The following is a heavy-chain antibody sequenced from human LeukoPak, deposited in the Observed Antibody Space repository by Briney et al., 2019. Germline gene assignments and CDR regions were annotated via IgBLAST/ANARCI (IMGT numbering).Heavy chain of an antibody. CDR3: ERQRYSDGSVDH. V-gene: IGHV5-51*01. D-gene: IGHD5-18*01. CDR2: IYPGDSET. Sequence: GESLKISCKGFGDTFSTFWIGLVRQIPGKGLEWMGIIYPGDSETRYSPSFQGQVTISADKSISTAYSPWSSLKATDTAMYFCERQRYSDGSVDHWGQGTLVTVSS. J-gene: IGHJ4*02. CDR1: GDTFSTFW.